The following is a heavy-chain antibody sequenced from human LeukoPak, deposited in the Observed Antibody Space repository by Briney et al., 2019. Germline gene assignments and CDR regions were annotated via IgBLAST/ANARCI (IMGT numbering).Heavy chain of an antibody. CDR1: GYTFTSYG. J-gene: IGHJ4*02. CDR3: ARVRATTADFDY. Sequence: GASVKVSCKASGYTFTSYGISWVRQAPGQGLEWMGWISAYNGNTNYAQKLQGRVTMTTDTSTSTAYMELSRLRSDVTAVYYCARVRATTADFDYWGQGTLVTVSS. V-gene: IGHV1-18*01. CDR2: ISAYNGNT. D-gene: IGHD1-26*01.